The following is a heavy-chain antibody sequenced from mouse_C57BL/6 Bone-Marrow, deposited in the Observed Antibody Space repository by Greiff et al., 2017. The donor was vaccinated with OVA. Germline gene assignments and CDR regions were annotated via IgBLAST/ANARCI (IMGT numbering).Heavy chain of an antibody. V-gene: IGHV1-81*01. CDR3: ARENYYGSSLDY. CDR2: IYPRSGNT. Sequence: QVQLQQSGAELARPGASVKLSCKASGYTFTSYGISWVKLRTGQGLEWIGEIYPRSGNTYYNEKFKGKATLTADKSSSTAYMELRSLTSEDSAVYFCARENYYGSSLDYWGQGTTLTVSS. D-gene: IGHD1-1*01. J-gene: IGHJ2*01. CDR1: GYTFTSYG.